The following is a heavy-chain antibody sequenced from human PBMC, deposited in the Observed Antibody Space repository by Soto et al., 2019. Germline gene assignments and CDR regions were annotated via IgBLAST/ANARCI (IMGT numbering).Heavy chain of an antibody. J-gene: IGHJ3*01. V-gene: IGHV1-8*01. Sequence: GASVKVSCKASGYTFTSYDINWVRQATGQGLEWMGWMNPNSGNTGYAQKFQGRVTMTRNTSISTAYMELSSLRSEDTAVYYCARDIAVAVPPVGVGGGKGKMVTFSS. CDR3: ARDIAVAVPPVGVG. CDR2: MNPNSGNT. D-gene: IGHD6-19*01. CDR1: GYTFTSYD.